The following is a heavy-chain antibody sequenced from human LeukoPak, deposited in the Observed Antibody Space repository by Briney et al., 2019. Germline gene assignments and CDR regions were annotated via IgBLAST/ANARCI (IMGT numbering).Heavy chain of an antibody. CDR2: IVVGSGNT. D-gene: IGHD6-6*01. CDR1: GFTFTSSA. CDR3: AKNTQYSGYYDC. J-gene: IGHJ4*02. Sequence: ASVKVSCKASGFTFTSSAAQWVRQARGQRLEWIGWIVVGSGNTNYAQKFQERVTITRDMSTSTAYMELSSLRAEDTAVYYCAKNTQYSGYYDCWGQGTLVAVSS. V-gene: IGHV1-58*01.